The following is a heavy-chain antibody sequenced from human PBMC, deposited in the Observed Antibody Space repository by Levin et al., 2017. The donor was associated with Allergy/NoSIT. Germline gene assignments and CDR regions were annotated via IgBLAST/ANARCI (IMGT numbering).Heavy chain of an antibody. Sequence: GGSLRLSCAASGFTFSSYGMHWVRQAPGKGLEWVAVISYDGSNKYYADSVKGRFTISRDNSKNTLYLQMNSLRAEDTAVYYCAKGAGYSSGGYFDYWGQGTLVTVSS. CDR1: GFTFSSYG. D-gene: IGHD6-19*01. V-gene: IGHV3-30*18. J-gene: IGHJ4*02. CDR2: ISYDGSNK. CDR3: AKGAGYSSGGYFDY.